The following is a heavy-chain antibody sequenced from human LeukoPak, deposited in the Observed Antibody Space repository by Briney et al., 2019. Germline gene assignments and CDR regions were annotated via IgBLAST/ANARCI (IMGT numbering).Heavy chain of an antibody. J-gene: IGHJ4*02. CDR1: GFTVSSNY. V-gene: IGHV3-74*01. CDR2: INNDGTNT. CDR3: ARGGSSRYTITY. D-gene: IGHD6-13*01. Sequence: GGSLRLSCAASGFTVSSNYMSWVRQAPGKGLVWVSRINNDGTNTTYADSVKGRFTISRDNAKTTLYLQMNSLRAEDTAVYYCARGGSSRYTITYWGQGALVTVSS.